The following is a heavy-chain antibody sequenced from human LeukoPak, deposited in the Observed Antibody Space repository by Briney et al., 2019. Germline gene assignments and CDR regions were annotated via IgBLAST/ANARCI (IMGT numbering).Heavy chain of an antibody. CDR2: IYYSGST. Sequence: PSETLSLTCTVSGGSIRSSYYYWGWIRQPPGKGLEWIGSIYYSGSTNYNPSLKSRVTISVDTSKNQFSLKLSSVTAADTAVYYCARDGRWAAYYYGMDVWGQGTTVTVSS. CDR1: GGSIRSSYYY. D-gene: IGHD4-23*01. J-gene: IGHJ6*02. V-gene: IGHV4-39*07. CDR3: ARDGRWAAYYYGMDV.